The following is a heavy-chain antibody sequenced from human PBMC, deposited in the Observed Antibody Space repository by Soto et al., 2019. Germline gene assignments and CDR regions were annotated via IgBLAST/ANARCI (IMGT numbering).Heavy chain of an antibody. Sequence: GGSLRLSCAASAFTFSDYYMGWIRQAPGKGLEWLSYISGNGNTIYYADSVKGRFTVSRDNAKNLLYLQMNSLRVEDTAVYYCAASAVVAAPHWGQGALVTVSS. CDR1: AFTFSDYY. CDR3: AASAVVAAPH. D-gene: IGHD2-15*01. CDR2: ISGNGNTI. V-gene: IGHV3-11*01. J-gene: IGHJ4*02.